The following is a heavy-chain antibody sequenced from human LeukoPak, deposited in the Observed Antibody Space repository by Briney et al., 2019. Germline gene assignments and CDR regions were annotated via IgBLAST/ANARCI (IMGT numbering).Heavy chain of an antibody. CDR3: ASTHAGRYYTTFDS. V-gene: IGHV4-39*01. CDR1: GDSISSASSY. Sequence: SETLSLTCTVSGDSISSASSYWAWVRQPPGKGLEWIGTVYYTGRTYNNPSLKSRISISIDTSSNQFSLKVASVSAADTAVYYCASTHAGRYYTTFDSWGQGTLVTVSS. D-gene: IGHD1-26*01. CDR2: VYYTGRT. J-gene: IGHJ4*02.